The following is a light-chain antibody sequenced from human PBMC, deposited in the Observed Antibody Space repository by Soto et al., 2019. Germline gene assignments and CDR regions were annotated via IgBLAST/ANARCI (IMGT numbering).Light chain of an antibody. CDR1: QSVSRY. CDR2: DAS. CDR3: QQYHNWPIT. Sequence: TQSPGTLSLSPGERATLSCRASQSVSRYLAWYQQKPGQAPRLLIYDASNRATGVPVRFSGSGSGTEFTLTISSLQSEDFAVYYCQQYHNWPITFGQGTRLEIK. J-gene: IGKJ5*01. V-gene: IGKV3D-15*01.